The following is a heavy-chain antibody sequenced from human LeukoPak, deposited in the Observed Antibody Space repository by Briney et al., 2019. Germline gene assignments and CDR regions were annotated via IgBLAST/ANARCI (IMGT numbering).Heavy chain of an antibody. J-gene: IGHJ4*02. Sequence: PGRSLRLSCAVSGFTFSSYAMHWVRQAPGKGLEWVAVISYDGSNKYYADSVKGRFTISRDNSKNTLYLQMNSLRAEDTAVYYCASGSGSYYRIDYWGQGTLVTVSS. CDR2: ISYDGSNK. V-gene: IGHV3-30*04. CDR3: ASGSGSYYRIDY. CDR1: GFTFSSYA. D-gene: IGHD3-10*01.